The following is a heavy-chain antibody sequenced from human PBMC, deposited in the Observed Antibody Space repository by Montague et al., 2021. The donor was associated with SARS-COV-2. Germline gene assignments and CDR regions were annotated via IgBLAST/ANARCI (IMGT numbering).Heavy chain of an antibody. V-gene: IGHV3-9*01. CDR3: AAAPYGSIAY. CDR2: INWSGNSR. D-gene: IGHD6-6*01. J-gene: IGHJ4*02. Sequence: SLRLSCAASGFTFPDYVMHWVRQAPGKGLEWVSGINWSGNSRCYADSVKGRFTISRDNAANSLFLQMSSLRPEDTALYYCAAAPYGSIAYWGQGNLVTVSS. CDR1: GFTFPDYV.